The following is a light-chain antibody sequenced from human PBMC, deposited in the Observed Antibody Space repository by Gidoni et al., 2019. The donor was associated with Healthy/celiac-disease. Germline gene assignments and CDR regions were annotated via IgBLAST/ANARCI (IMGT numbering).Light chain of an antibody. CDR3: QTWGTGIQV. J-gene: IGLJ3*02. CDR1: SGHSSYA. V-gene: IGLV4-69*01. Sequence: QLVLTQSPSASASLGASVKLTCTLSSGHSSYAIAWHQQQPEKGPGYLMKLNSDGSHNKGDGIPDRFSGSSSGAERYLTISSLQSEDEADYYCQTWGTGIQVFGGGTKLTVL. CDR2: LNSDGSH.